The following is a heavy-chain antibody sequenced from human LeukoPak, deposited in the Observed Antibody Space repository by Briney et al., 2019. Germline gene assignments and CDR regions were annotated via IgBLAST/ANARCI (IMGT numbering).Heavy chain of an antibody. V-gene: IGHV4-39*01. D-gene: IGHD5-12*01. J-gene: IGHJ5*02. CDR2: IYYSGST. CDR1: GGSISSSSYY. Sequence: SETLSLTCTVSGGSISSSSYYWGWIRQPPGKGLEWIGSIYYSGSTYYNPSLKSRVTISVDTSKSQFSLKLSSVTAADTAVYYCARRGGYDDWFDPWGQGTLVTVSS. CDR3: ARRGGYDDWFDP.